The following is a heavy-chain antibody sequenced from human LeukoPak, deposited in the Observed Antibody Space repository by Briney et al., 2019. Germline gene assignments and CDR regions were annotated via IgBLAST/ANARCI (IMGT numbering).Heavy chain of an antibody. CDR2: MYYSGST. CDR1: GGSLSSNTYY. CDR3: ARHYYDTSGYYPWYFDY. V-gene: IGHV4-39*01. Sequence: SETLSLTCTVSGGSLSSNTYYWGWIRQAPGKGLEWIGSMYYSGSTYCNQSLKSRVTISVDTSKNQFSLKLTSVTAADTAVYYCARHYYDTSGYYPWYFDYCGQGTLVTVSS. J-gene: IGHJ4*02. D-gene: IGHD3-22*01.